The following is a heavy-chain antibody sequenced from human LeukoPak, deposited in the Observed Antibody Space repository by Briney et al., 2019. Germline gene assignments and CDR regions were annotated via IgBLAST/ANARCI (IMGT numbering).Heavy chain of an antibody. CDR3: ARDAVRYGSGEDY. V-gene: IGHV3-21*01. CDR2: ISSSSSYI. J-gene: IGHJ4*02. Sequence: PGGSLRLPCAASGFTFSSYSMNWVRQAPGKGLEWVSSISSSSSYIYYADSVKGRFTISRDNAKNSLYLQMNSLRAEDTAVYYCARDAVRYGSGEDYWGQGTLVTVSS. CDR1: GFTFSSYS. D-gene: IGHD3-10*01.